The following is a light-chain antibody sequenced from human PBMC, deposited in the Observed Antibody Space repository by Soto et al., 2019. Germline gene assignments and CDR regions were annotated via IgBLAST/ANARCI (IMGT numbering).Light chain of an antibody. CDR2: DVS. CDR3: CSYAGSLVV. CDR1: SSDVGGYNY. V-gene: IGLV2-11*01. J-gene: IGLJ2*01. Sequence: QSALTQPRSVSGSPGQSVTISCTGTSSDVGGYNYVSWYQQHPGKAPKLMIYDVSKRPSGVPDRLSGSKSGNTASLTISGLQAEDEADYYCCSYAGSLVVFGGGTKLTVL.